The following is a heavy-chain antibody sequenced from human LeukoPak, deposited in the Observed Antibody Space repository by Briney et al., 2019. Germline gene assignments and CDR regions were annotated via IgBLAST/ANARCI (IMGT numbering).Heavy chain of an antibody. V-gene: IGHV4-4*08. Sequence: SETLSLTCNVSGGSITSDYWSWIRQPPGKGLEWIGYIYASGKTNSNPSLRGRVTISIDTSKNQFSLKLRSVTAADTAIYYCARSLTIFGVVPFDYWGQGTLVAVSS. CDR1: GGSITSDY. D-gene: IGHD3-3*01. CDR3: ARSLTIFGVVPFDY. CDR2: IYASGKT. J-gene: IGHJ4*02.